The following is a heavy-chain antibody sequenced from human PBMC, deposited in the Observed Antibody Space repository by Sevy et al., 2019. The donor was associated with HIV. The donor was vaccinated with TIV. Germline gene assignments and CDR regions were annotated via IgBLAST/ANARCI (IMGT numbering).Heavy chain of an antibody. CDR3: ARGAPLYYSGSGSYLVH. D-gene: IGHD3-10*01. CDR2: IKQDGSEK. Sequence: GGSLRLSCAASGFTFSSYWMNWVRQAPGKGLEWVANIKQDGSEKYYVDSVKGRFTISRDNAKNSLYLQMNRLRAEDTAVCYCARGAPLYYSGSGSYLVHWGQGTLVTVSS. CDR1: GFTFSSYW. V-gene: IGHV3-7*01. J-gene: IGHJ4*02.